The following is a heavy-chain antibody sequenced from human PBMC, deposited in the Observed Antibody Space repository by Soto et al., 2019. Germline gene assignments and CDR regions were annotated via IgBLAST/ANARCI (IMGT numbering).Heavy chain of an antibody. Sequence: GGSLRLSCAASGFTFSSYGMHWVRQAPGKGLEWVAVISYDGSNKYYADSVKGRFTISRDNSKNTLYLQMNSLRAEDTAVYYCAKDLHSSGWYSSPFYFDYWGRGTLVTVSS. V-gene: IGHV3-30*18. CDR1: GFTFSSYG. CDR2: ISYDGSNK. CDR3: AKDLHSSGWYSSPFYFDY. J-gene: IGHJ4*02. D-gene: IGHD6-19*01.